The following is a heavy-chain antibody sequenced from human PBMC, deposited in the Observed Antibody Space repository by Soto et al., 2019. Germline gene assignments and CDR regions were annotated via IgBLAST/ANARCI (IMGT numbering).Heavy chain of an antibody. J-gene: IGHJ3*02. V-gene: IGHV1-2*04. CDR3: ARVYNYCSGGSCPDAFDI. Sequence: GASVKVSCKASGYTFTGYYMHWVRQAPGQGLEWMGWINPNSGGTNYAQKFQGWVTMTRDTSISTAYMELSRLRSDDTAVYYCARVYNYCSGGSCPDAFDIWGQGTMVTVSS. CDR1: GYTFTGYY. CDR2: INPNSGGT. D-gene: IGHD2-15*01.